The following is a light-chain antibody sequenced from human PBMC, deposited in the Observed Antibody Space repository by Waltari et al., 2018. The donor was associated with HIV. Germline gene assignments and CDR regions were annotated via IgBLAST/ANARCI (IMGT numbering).Light chain of an antibody. V-gene: IGKV1-5*03. CDR2: AAS. Sequence: EIQMTQSPSTLSASVGDRVTISCRASRTISTRLAWYQQKPGRAPNLLIYAASTLQSGVPSRFSGSGSGTEFTLTISSLQPEDCATYYCQQYNSYSLLTFGGGTKVEI. CDR3: QQYNSYSLLT. J-gene: IGKJ4*01. CDR1: RTISTR.